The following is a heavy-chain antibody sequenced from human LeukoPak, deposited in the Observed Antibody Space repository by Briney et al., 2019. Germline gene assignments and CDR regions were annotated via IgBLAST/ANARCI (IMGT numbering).Heavy chain of an antibody. D-gene: IGHD3-22*01. CDR3: ASRNNNYYDSSGYYS. CDR1: GGSISSSSYY. CDR2: IYYSGST. Sequence: SETLSLTCTVSGGSISSSSYYWGLIRQPPGKGLEWIGSIYYSGSTYYNPSLKSRVTISVDTSKNQFSLKLSSVTAADTAVHYCASRNNNYYDSSGYYSWGQGTLVTVSS. V-gene: IGHV4-39*01. J-gene: IGHJ4*02.